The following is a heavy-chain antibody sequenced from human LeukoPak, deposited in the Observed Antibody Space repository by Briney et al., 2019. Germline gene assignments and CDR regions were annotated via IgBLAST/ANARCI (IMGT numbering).Heavy chain of an antibody. Sequence: GGSLXLSCAASGFTFSSYAMHWVRQAPGKGLEGVAVISYDGSNKYYADSVKGRFTISRDNSKNTLYLQMNSLRAEDTAVYYCASQPAAGTWGYFDYWGQGTLVTVSS. CDR3: ASQPAAGTWGYFDY. CDR1: GFTFSSYA. D-gene: IGHD6-13*01. J-gene: IGHJ4*02. CDR2: ISYDGSNK. V-gene: IGHV3-30-3*01.